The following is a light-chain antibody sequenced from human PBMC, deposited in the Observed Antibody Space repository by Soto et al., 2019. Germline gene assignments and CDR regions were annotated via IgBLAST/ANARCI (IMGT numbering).Light chain of an antibody. CDR1: QSVSSSY. CDR3: QQYCSSRM. CDR2: GAS. J-gene: IGKJ1*01. V-gene: IGKV3-20*01. Sequence: IALTQSPGTLSLSPGERATLSCRASQSVSSSYLAWYQQKPGQAPRLLIYGASSRATGIPDRFSGSGSGTDFTLTISRLEPEDFAVYYCQQYCSSRMFGEGTKVDIK.